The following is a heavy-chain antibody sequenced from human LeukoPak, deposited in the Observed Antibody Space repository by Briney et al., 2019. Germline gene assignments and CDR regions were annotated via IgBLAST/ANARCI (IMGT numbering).Heavy chain of an antibody. Sequence: PGRSLRLSCAASGFTFSIYAMTWVRQAPGKGLEWVAIISYDGSHKYYADSVKGRFTISRDNSRDILYLQMNSLRAEDTAVYYCARGGSYSSGWYPFDYWGQGTLVTVSS. CDR1: GFTFSIYA. CDR3: ARGGSYSSGWYPFDY. V-gene: IGHV3-30*04. CDR2: ISYDGSHK. D-gene: IGHD6-19*01. J-gene: IGHJ4*02.